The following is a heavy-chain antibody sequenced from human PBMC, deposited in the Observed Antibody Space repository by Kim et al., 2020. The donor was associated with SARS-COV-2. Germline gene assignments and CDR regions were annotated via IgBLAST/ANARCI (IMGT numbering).Heavy chain of an antibody. Sequence: SETLSLTCAVYGGSFSGYYWSWIRQPPGKGLEWIGEINHSGSTNYNPSLKSRVTISVDTSKNQFSLKLSSVTAADTAVFYCARGKRIVVVPAATKKPDMAWDVWGTGTTVPVSS. CDR3: ARGKRIVVVPAATKKPDMAWDV. V-gene: IGHV4-34*01. D-gene: IGHD2-2*01. CDR2: INHSGST. J-gene: IGHJ6*04. CDR1: GGSFSGYY.